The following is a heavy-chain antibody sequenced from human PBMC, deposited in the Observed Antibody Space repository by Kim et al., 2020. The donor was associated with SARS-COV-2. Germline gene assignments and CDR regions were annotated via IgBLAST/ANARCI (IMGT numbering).Heavy chain of an antibody. J-gene: IGHJ2*01. CDR3: ARPRDNWYFDL. D-gene: IGHD2-15*01. V-gene: IGHV4-39*01. CDR2: TYYTGTT. CDR1: GGSISSSGYY. Sequence: SETLSLTCTVSGGSISSSGYYWGWIRQPPGKGLEWIGSTYYTGTTYYNPSLKSRVTISVDTSKNQFSLKLSSVTAADTAVYYCARPRDNWYFDLWGRGTLVTVSS.